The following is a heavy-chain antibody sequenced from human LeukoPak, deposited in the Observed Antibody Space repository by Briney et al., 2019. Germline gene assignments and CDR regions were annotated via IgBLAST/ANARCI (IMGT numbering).Heavy chain of an antibody. Sequence: ASVKVSCKASDYTFTSYGISWVRQAPGQGLEWMGWVSTYNGNTNYAQKLQGRVTMTTDTSTSTAYMELRSLRSDDTAVYYCARGPYCSGGTCYSQHYDYWGQGTLVIVSS. V-gene: IGHV1-18*01. CDR2: VSTYNGNT. CDR3: ARGPYCSGGTCYSQHYDY. D-gene: IGHD2-15*01. CDR1: DYTFTSYG. J-gene: IGHJ4*02.